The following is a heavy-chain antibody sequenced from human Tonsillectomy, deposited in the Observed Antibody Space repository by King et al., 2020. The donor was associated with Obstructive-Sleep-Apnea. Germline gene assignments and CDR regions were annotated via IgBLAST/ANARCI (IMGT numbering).Heavy chain of an antibody. CDR2: IYYSGTT. V-gene: IGHV4-59*08. D-gene: IGHD2-21*01. J-gene: IGHJ6*02. Sequence: QLQESGPGLVKPSETLSLTCTVSAGSISGYYWSWVRQPPGRGLEWIGYIYYSGTTTYDPSLKSRATMSVDTSKNQFSLNLTSVTAADTAVYYCARHPYYYYGMDVWDQGTTVTVS. CDR1: AGSISGYY. CDR3: ARHPYYYYGMDV.